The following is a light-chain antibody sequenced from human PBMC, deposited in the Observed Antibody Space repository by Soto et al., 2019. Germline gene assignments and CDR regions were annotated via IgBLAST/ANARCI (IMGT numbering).Light chain of an antibody. CDR1: KNDIGVYDF. J-gene: IGLJ1*01. CDR3: KSYVGSNTYV. Sequence: QSALTQPPSASGSPGQSVTISCTGTKNDIGVYDFVSWYQHHPGKAPRLIIYEVVQRPSGVPDRFSGSKSGNTASLTVSGLQAADEADYFCKSYVGSNTYVFGSGTKLIVL. CDR2: EVV. V-gene: IGLV2-8*01.